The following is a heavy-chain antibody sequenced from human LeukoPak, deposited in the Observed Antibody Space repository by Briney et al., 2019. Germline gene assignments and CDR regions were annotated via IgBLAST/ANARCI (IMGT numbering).Heavy chain of an antibody. CDR1: GFTFSTYN. Sequence: GGSLRLSCAASGFTFSTYNMNWVRQAPGKGLEWVTSISSSSSYIYYADSVKGRFTISRDNAKNSLYLQMNSLRAEDTAVYYCARKPYDSSGYSYDWSQGTLVTVSS. J-gene: IGHJ4*02. D-gene: IGHD3-22*01. V-gene: IGHV3-21*01. CDR2: ISSSSSYI. CDR3: ARKPYDSSGYSYD.